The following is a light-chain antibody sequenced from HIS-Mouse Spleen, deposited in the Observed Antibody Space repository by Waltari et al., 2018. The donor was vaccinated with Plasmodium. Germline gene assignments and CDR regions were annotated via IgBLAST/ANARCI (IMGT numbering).Light chain of an antibody. CDR1: QSSSSY. CDR2: AAS. CDR3: QQSYSTWT. V-gene: IGKV1-39*01. Sequence: DIQMTHTPSSLSASVGDRVTITCRARQSSSSYLNWYQQKPEKAPKLLIYAASSLQSRVPSRFSGSGSGTDFTLTISSLQPEYFATYYCQQSYSTWTFGQGTKVEIK. J-gene: IGKJ1*01.